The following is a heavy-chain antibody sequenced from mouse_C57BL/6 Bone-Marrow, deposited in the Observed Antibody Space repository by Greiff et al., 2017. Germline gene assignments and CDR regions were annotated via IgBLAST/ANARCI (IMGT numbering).Heavy chain of an antibody. V-gene: IGHV5-4*01. CDR3: ARDLVWYYGVDY. CDR1: GFTFSSYA. Sequence: EVHLVESGGGLVKPGGSLKLSCAASGFTFSSYAMSWVRQTPEKRLEWVATISDGGSYTYYTDNVKGRFTISRNNAKTNLYLQRSQLKSEDTAMDYCARDLVWYYGVDYWGQGTTLTVSS. J-gene: IGHJ2*01. D-gene: IGHD2-10*02. CDR2: ISDGGSYT.